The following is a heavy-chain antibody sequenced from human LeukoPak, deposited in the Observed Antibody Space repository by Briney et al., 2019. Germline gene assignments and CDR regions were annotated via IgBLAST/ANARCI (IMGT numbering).Heavy chain of an antibody. CDR3: ARAPYSDSWYYFDY. V-gene: IGHV4-30-4*08. J-gene: IGHJ4*02. D-gene: IGHD2-8*01. CDR2: IYYSGST. CDR1: GGSISSGDYY. Sequence: PSETLSLTCTVSGGSISSGDYYWSWIRQPPGKGLEWIGYIYYSGSTYYNPSLKSRVTISVDTSKNQFSLKLSSVTAADTAVYYCARAPYSDSWYYFDYWGQGTLVTVPS.